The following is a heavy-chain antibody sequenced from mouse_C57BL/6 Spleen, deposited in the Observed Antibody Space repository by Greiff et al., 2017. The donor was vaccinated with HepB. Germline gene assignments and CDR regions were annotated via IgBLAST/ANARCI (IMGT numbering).Heavy chain of an antibody. CDR1: GYTFTDYE. Sequence: VQLQQSGAELVRPGASVTLSCKASGYTFTDYEMHWVKQTPVHGLEWIGAIDPETGATAYNQKFKGKAILTADKSSSTAYMELRSLTSEDSAVYYCTERDYGSSHYWGQGTTLTVSS. CDR2: IDPETGAT. J-gene: IGHJ2*01. V-gene: IGHV1-15*01. CDR3: TERDYGSSHY. D-gene: IGHD1-1*01.